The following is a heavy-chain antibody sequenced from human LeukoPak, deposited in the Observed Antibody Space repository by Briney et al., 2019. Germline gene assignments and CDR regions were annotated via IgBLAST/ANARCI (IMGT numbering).Heavy chain of an antibody. J-gene: IGHJ4*02. D-gene: IGHD4-17*01. CDR2: INHSGST. CDR1: GGSFSGYY. V-gene: IGHV4-34*01. CDR3: ARGGHDYGDYHLDY. Sequence: SETLSLTCAVYGGSFSGYYWSWIRQPPEKGLEWIGEINHSGSTNYNPSLKSRVTISVDTSKNQFSLKLSSVTAADTAVYYCARGGHDYGDYHLDYWGQGTLVTVSS.